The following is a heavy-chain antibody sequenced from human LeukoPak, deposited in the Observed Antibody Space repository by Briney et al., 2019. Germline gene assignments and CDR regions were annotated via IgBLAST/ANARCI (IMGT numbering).Heavy chain of an antibody. V-gene: IGHV4-4*07. J-gene: IGHJ3*02. D-gene: IGHD3-10*01. CDR2: IYTSGRT. Sequence: SETLSLTCTVSGGSLSSYYWSWIRPPAGKGLEWIGRIYTSGRTSYNPSLKSRVTMSIDTSKNQFSLKLSSVTAADTAVYYCARALWFGDDAFDIWGQGTMVTVSS. CDR3: ARALWFGDDAFDI. CDR1: GGSLSSYY.